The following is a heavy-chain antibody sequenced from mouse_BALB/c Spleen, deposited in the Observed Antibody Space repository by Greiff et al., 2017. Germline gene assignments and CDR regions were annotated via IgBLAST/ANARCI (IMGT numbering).Heavy chain of an antibody. CDR3: VLLRAMDY. CDR1: GFTFNTYA. V-gene: IGHV10-1*02. CDR2: IRSKSNNYAT. Sequence: EVKVVDSGGGLVQPKGSLKLSCAASGFTFNTYAMNWVRQAPGKGLEWVARIRSKSNNYATYYADSVKDRFTISRDDSQSMLYLQMNNLKTEDTAMYYCVLLRAMDYWGQGTSVTVSS. J-gene: IGHJ4*01. D-gene: IGHD1-1*01.